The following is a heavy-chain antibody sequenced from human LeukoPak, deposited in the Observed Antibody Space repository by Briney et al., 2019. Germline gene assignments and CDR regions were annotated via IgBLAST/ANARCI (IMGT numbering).Heavy chain of an antibody. CDR2: ISPSGDST. V-gene: IGHV3-23*01. CDR1: GFTFSSCA. J-gene: IGHJ5*02. CDR3: ARDQIAVAGRGCFDP. Sequence: QSGGSLRLSCAASGFTFSSCAMGWVRQAPEKGLEWVSSISPSGDSTYYADSAKGRLTISRDNSKNTLYLQMNSLRAGDTAVYYCARDQIAVAGRGCFDPWGQGTLVTVSS. D-gene: IGHD6-19*01.